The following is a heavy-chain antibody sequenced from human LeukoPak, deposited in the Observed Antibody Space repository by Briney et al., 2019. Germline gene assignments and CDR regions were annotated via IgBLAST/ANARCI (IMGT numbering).Heavy chain of an antibody. D-gene: IGHD3-3*01. J-gene: IGHJ4*02. CDR2: MSGSAGST. CDR3: AKDGERFLEWLPPLGY. Sequence: GGSLRISCAVSGFTISSYAMSWVRQAPGNGLEWVSAMSGSAGSTYYADSVKGRITISRDNSKNMLYLEMNSLRAEDTAVYYCAKDGERFLEWLPPLGYWGQGTLVTVSS. V-gene: IGHV3-23*01. CDR1: GFTISSYA.